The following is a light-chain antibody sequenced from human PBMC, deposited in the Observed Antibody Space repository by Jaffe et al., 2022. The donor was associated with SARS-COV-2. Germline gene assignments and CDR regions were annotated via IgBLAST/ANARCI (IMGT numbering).Light chain of an antibody. J-gene: IGLJ3*02. CDR3: SSYAGSNNRV. V-gene: IGLV2-8*01. CDR1: SSDVGNYDY. Sequence: QSALTQPPSASGSPGQSVTISCIGTSSDVGNYDYVSWYQQHPGEAPKLMIYDVSKRPSGVPDRFSGSKSGNTASLTVSGLQAEDEADYYCSSYAGSNNRVFGGGTKLTVL. CDR2: DVS.